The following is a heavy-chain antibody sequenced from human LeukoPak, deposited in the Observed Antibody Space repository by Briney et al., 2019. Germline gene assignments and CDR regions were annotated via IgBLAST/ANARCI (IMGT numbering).Heavy chain of an antibody. D-gene: IGHD2-15*01. Sequence: PGGSLRLSCAASEFTFSNYAMSWVRQAPGKGLEWVSTITNNAGRTYYADSVKGRFSVSRDNSKNTLYLQVNSLRAEDTAVYYCAKGPAPYCSGGTCYSPYWYFDLWGRGTLVTVSS. J-gene: IGHJ2*01. CDR1: EFTFSNYA. CDR3: AKGPAPYCSGGTCYSPYWYFDL. V-gene: IGHV3-23*01. CDR2: ITNNAGRT.